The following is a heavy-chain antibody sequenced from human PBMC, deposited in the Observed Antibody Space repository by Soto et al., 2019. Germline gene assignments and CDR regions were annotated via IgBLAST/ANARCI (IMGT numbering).Heavy chain of an antibody. Sequence: GASVKVSCKASGGTFSSYAISWVRQAPGQGLEWMGGIIPIFGTANYAQKFQGRVTITADKSTSTAYMELSSLRSEDTAVYYCARGGAGGSYSLSYYYYGMDVWGQGTTVTVSS. CDR2: IIPIFGTA. CDR3: ARGGAGGSYSLSYYYYGMDV. D-gene: IGHD1-26*01. J-gene: IGHJ6*02. CDR1: GGTFSSYA. V-gene: IGHV1-69*06.